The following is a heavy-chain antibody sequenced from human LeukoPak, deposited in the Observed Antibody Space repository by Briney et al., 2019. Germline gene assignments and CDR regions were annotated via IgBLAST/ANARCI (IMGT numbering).Heavy chain of an antibody. Sequence: TGGSLRLSCAASGFTFSSYAMHWVRQAPGKGLEWVAVISYDGSNKYYADSVKGRFTISRDNSKNTLYLQMNSLRAEDTAVYYCARDFPYGSGSSNWFDPWGQGTLVTVSS. CDR2: ISYDGSNK. D-gene: IGHD3-10*01. J-gene: IGHJ5*02. CDR1: GFTFSSYA. V-gene: IGHV3-30-3*01. CDR3: ARDFPYGSGSSNWFDP.